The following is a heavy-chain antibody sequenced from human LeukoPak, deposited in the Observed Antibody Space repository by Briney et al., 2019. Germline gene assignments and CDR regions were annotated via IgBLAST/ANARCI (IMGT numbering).Heavy chain of an antibody. V-gene: IGHV1-58*02. CDR1: GFTFTSPA. CDR3: AAEGYDILTGYYRFDY. D-gene: IGHD3-9*01. Sequence: SVKVSCKASGFTFTSPAMQWARQARGQRLEWIGWIVVGSGNTNYAQKFQERVTITRDMSTSTAYMELSSLRSEDTAVYYCAAEGYDILTGYYRFDYWGQGTLVTVSS. CDR2: IVVGSGNT. J-gene: IGHJ4*02.